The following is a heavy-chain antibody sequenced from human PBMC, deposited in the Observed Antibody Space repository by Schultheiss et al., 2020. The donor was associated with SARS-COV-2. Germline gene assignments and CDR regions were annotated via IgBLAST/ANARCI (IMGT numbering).Heavy chain of an antibody. CDR3: ARGPYYYDPYYFDY. CDR2: IGTAGDT. Sequence: GGSLRLSCAASGFTFSSYAMSWVRQAPGKGLEWVSAIGTAGDTYYPGSVKGRFTISRDNAKNSLYLQMNSLRAEDTAVYYCARGPYYYDPYYFDYWGQGTLVTVSS. CDR1: GFTFSSYA. J-gene: IGHJ4*02. D-gene: IGHD3-22*01. V-gene: IGHV3-13*01.